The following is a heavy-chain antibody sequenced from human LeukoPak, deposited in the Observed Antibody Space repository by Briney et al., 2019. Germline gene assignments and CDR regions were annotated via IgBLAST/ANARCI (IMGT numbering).Heavy chain of an antibody. CDR1: GGSFSDSY. CDR3: ARGRKVSGVRRINWARHENYFFYYIDV. V-gene: IGHV4-34*01. Sequence: SATLSLTCAVYGGSFSDSYWTWIRQRPGKGLAWIGEIHHSGTTNFNPSLQSRVSISVDTAKNQFFLRVASMTAADTALYYCARGRKVSGVRRINWARHENYFFYYIDVWGKGTTVSVSS. J-gene: IGHJ6*03. CDR2: IHHSGTT. D-gene: IGHD1-14*01.